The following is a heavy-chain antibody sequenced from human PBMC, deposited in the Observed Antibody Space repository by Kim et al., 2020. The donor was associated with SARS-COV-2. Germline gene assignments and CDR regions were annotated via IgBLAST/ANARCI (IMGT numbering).Heavy chain of an antibody. CDR2: INHSGST. D-gene: IGHD3-3*01. CDR3: ARGPYYDFWSGFIYYFDY. Sequence: SETLSLTCAVYGGSFSGYYWSWIRQPPGKGLEWIGEINHSGSTNYNPSLKSRVTISVDTSKNQFSLKLSSVTAADTAVYYCARGPYYDFWSGFIYYFDYWGEGTMVTVSS. V-gene: IGHV4-34*01. CDR1: GGSFSGYY. J-gene: IGHJ4*02.